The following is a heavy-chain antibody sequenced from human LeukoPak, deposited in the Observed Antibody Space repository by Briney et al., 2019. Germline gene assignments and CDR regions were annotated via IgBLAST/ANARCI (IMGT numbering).Heavy chain of an antibody. CDR1: GFTFSSYW. J-gene: IGHJ5*02. CDR3: ARDGRSGYQDL. V-gene: IGHV4-4*02. D-gene: IGHD5-12*01. Sequence: GSLRLSCETSGFTFSSYWMTWLRQPPGKRLEWIGSIYHVGGTYYNPSLKSRVTISIDTSKNQFSLKLTSVTAADTAIYYCARDGRSGYQDLWGPGTLVTVSS. CDR2: IYHVGGT.